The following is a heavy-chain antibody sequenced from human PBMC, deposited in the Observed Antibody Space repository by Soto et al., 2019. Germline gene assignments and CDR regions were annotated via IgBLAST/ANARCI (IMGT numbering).Heavy chain of an antibody. V-gene: IGHV3-48*02. CDR1: GFTFRTYS. J-gene: IGHJ4*02. CDR3: ARAKYSGSYPPFDH. CDR2: ISTSSNSI. Sequence: EVQLVESGGGFIQPGGSLRLSCAASGFTFRTYSMNWVRQAPGKGLEWISYISTSSNSIYYAESVRGRFTISRDNAKNSLFLQMNSLRDEDRAVYFCARAKYSGSYPPFDHWGQGTLVTVSS. D-gene: IGHD1-26*01.